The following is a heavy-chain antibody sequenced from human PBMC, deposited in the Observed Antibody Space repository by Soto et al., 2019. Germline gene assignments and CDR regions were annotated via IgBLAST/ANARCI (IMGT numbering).Heavy chain of an antibody. Sequence: QVQLVESGGGVVQPGRSLRLSCAASGFTFSSYGMQWVRHAPGKGLEWVAVIWYDGSKKYYADSVKGRFTISRDNSKNTLYLQMNSLRAEDTAVYYCGAGAYFFDYWGQGTLVTVSS. CDR2: IWYDGSKK. CDR3: GAGAYFFDY. V-gene: IGHV3-33*01. J-gene: IGHJ4*02. CDR1: GFTFSSYG. D-gene: IGHD3-10*01.